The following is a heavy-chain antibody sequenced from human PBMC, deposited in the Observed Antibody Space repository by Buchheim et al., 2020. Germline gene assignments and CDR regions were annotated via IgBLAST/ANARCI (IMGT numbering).Heavy chain of an antibody. CDR2: ISYDGSNK. J-gene: IGHJ4*02. D-gene: IGHD3-16*02. Sequence: QVQLVESGGGVVQPGRSLRLSCAASGFTFSSYAMHWVRQAPGKGLEWVAVISYDGSNKYYADSVKGRFTISRDNPKNTLYLQMNSLRAEDTAVYYCARSSGLLRLGELSLPYWGQGTL. V-gene: IGHV3-30*04. CDR1: GFTFSSYA. CDR3: ARSSGLLRLGELSLPY.